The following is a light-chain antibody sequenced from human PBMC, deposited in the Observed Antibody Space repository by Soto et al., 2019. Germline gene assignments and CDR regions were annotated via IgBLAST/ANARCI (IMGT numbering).Light chain of an antibody. Sequence: DLQMTQSPSSLSASVGDRVTITCRASQSISSYLNWYQQKPGKAHKLLIYAASSLQSGVTSRFSGSGSGTDYTLTISSLQPEDFATYYCQQSYSTLATFGQGTKLEIK. CDR2: AAS. CDR1: QSISSY. CDR3: QQSYSTLAT. V-gene: IGKV1-39*01. J-gene: IGKJ2*01.